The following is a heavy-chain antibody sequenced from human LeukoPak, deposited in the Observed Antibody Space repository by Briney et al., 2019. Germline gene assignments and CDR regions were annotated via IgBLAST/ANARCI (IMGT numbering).Heavy chain of an antibody. CDR1: GGSFSGYY. CDR3: ARQESSSAYMDV. V-gene: IGHV4-34*01. Sequence: PSETLSLTCAVYGGSFSGYYWSWIRQPPGKGLEWIGEINHSGSTQYNPSLKSRVTISVDTSKNQFSLRLTSVTAADTAVYYCARQESSSAYMDVWGKGTTVTVSS. J-gene: IGHJ6*03. D-gene: IGHD6-6*01. CDR2: INHSGST.